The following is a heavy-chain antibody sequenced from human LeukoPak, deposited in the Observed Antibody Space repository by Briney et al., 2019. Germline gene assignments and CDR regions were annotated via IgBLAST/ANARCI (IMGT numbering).Heavy chain of an antibody. CDR3: ARGFTDGSQQFDY. V-gene: IGHV3-23*01. CDR2: IDGVGTGA. CDR1: GFTFNYNA. J-gene: IGHJ4*02. D-gene: IGHD1-26*01. Sequence: GGSLRLFCAASGFTFNYNAMSWVRQAPGKRLQWVSTIDGVGTGAYYAASVKGRFTISRDNSKNTLYLQMNSLRAEDTAVYYCARGFTDGSQQFDYWGQGTLVTVSS.